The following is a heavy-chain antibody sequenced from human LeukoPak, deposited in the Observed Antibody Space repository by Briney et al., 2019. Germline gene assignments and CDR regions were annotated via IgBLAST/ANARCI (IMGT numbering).Heavy chain of an antibody. CDR1: GGSISSSIYY. J-gene: IGHJ5*01. CDR3: ARVYCTGGSCFAGWFDS. CDR2: IYYSGST. Sequence: SETLSLTCTVPGGSISSSIYYWGWIRQPPGKGLEWIGTIYYSGSTYYNPSLKSRVTISVDTSKNQFSLKLSSVTAADTAVYYCARVYCTGGSCFAGWFDSWGQGTLVTVSS. D-gene: IGHD2-8*02. V-gene: IGHV4-39*01.